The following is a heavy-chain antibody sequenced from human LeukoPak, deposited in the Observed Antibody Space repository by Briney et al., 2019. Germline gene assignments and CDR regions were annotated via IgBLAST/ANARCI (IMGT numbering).Heavy chain of an antibody. Sequence: SETLSLTCTVSGASITNYYWSWIRQPPGIKRLEWIGYIYYSGSTNYNPSLKSRVTISVDTSNNQFSLKLTSVTAADTAVYYCARSTRSWFDPWGQGTLVTVSS. D-gene: IGHD3-10*01. J-gene: IGHJ5*02. CDR2: IYYSGST. CDR1: GASITNYY. V-gene: IGHV4-59*01. CDR3: ARSTRSWFDP.